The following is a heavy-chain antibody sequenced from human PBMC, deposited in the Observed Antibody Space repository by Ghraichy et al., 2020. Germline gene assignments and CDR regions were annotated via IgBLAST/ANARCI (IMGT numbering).Heavy chain of an antibody. Sequence: SETLSLTCNVSGDSLSSCFFFWGWIRQPPGKGLEWITSVYKTGSAYYNPSLMSRVTVSVQSSKNHFSLHLNSVTAADTGIYYCARSSATASRYFDYWGQGTRVT. V-gene: IGHV4-39*02. CDR1: GDSLSSCFFF. CDR3: ARSSATASRYFDY. D-gene: IGHD3-10*01. CDR2: VYKTGSA. J-gene: IGHJ4*02.